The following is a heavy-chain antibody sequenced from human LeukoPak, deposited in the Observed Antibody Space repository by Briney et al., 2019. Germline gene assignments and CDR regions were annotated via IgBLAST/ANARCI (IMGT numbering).Heavy chain of an antibody. J-gene: IGHJ4*02. CDR1: GFTFSSYS. Sequence: GGSLRLSCAASGFTFSSYSMNWIRQAPGKGLELVSSISSSSSYIYYADSVKGRFTISRDNAKNSLYLQMNSLRAEDTAVYYCARDGGYSYGYPLDYWGQGTLLTVSS. CDR3: ARDGGYSYGYPLDY. V-gene: IGHV3-21*01. CDR2: ISSSSSYI. D-gene: IGHD5-18*01.